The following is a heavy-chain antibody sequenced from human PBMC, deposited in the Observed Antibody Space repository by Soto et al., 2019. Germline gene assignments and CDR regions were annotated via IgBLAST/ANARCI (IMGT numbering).Heavy chain of an antibody. V-gene: IGHV3-11*06. CDR1: GFTFSDYY. Sequence: GGSLRLSCAASGFTFSDYYMSWIRQAPGKGLEWVSYISSSSSYTNYADSVKGRFTIPRDNAKNSLYLQMNSLRAEDTAVYYCARASGGYDSWSGYNFERYYGMDVWGQGTTVTVSS. CDR2: ISSSSSYT. J-gene: IGHJ6*01. D-gene: IGHD3-3*01. CDR3: ARASGGYDSWSGYNFERYYGMDV.